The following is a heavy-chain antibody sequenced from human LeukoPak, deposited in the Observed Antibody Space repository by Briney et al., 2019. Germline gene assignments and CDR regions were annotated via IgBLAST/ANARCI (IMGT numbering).Heavy chain of an antibody. J-gene: IGHJ4*02. CDR1: GFTVSSNY. D-gene: IGHD2-15*01. CDR2: ISGSGGST. CDR3: AKSSLVTPYDY. V-gene: IGHV3-23*01. Sequence: GGSLRLSCAASGFTVSSNYMSWVRQAPGKGLEWVSSISGSGGSTYYADYVKGRFTISRDNSKNTLDLQMNSLGAEDTAVYYCAKSSLVTPYDYWGQGTLVSVSS.